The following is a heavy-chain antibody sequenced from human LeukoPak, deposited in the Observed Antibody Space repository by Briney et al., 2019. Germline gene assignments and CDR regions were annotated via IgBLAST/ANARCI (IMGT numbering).Heavy chain of an antibody. V-gene: IGHV3-7*04. Sequence: PGGSLRLSCVASGFPFSSYWMTWVRQAPGKGLERVANIKQDGSKKSYVDSVKGRFTISRDNAKNSLYLQMNSLRAEDTAIYYCTRVGYIDEGIDYWGQGTLVTVSS. CDR2: IKQDGSKK. J-gene: IGHJ4*02. CDR1: GFPFSSYW. CDR3: TRVGYIDEGIDY. D-gene: IGHD5-24*01.